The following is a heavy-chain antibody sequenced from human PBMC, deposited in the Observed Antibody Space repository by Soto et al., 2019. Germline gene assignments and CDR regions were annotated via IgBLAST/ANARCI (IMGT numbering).Heavy chain of an antibody. CDR2: INSDGSST. D-gene: IGHD6-13*01. CDR3: ARDGSSSWYFDY. J-gene: IGHJ4*02. V-gene: IGHV3-74*01. CDR1: GFTFSSYG. Sequence: GGSLRLSCAASGFTFSSYGMPGFRKAPGKGLVWVSRINSDGSSTSYADSVKGRFTISRDNAKNTLYLQMNSLRAEDTAVYYCARDGSSSWYFDYWGQGTLVTVSS.